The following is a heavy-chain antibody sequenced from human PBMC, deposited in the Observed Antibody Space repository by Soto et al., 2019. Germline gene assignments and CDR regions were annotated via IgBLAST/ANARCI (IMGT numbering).Heavy chain of an antibody. CDR2: INHSGST. V-gene: IGHV4-34*01. Sequence: QVQLQQWGAGLLKPSETLSLTCAVYGGSFSGYYWSWIRQPPGKGLEWIGEINHSGSTNYNPSLSSRVTTSVDTSKNQFSLKLSSVTAADTAVYYCARGKGKPHDFGVFPLHRASHYFDYWGQGTLVTVSS. D-gene: IGHD3-3*01. CDR1: GGSFSGYY. CDR3: ARGKGKPHDFGVFPLHRASHYFDY. J-gene: IGHJ4*02.